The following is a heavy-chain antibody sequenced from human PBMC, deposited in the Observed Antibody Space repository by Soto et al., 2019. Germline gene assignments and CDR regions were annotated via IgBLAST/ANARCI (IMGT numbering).Heavy chain of an antibody. Sequence: PSETLSLTCTVSGGSISSYYWSWIRQPPGKGLEWIGYIYYSGSTYYNPSLKSRVTISVDTSKNQFSLKLSSVTAADTAVYYCARAFSNYPYYYYGMDVWGQGTTVTVSS. CDR2: IYYSGST. D-gene: IGHD4-4*01. J-gene: IGHJ6*02. V-gene: IGHV4-59*08. CDR3: ARAFSNYPYYYYGMDV. CDR1: GGSISSYY.